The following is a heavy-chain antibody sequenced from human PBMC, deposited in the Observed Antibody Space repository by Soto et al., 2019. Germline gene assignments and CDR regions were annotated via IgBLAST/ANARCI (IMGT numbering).Heavy chain of an antibody. CDR3: VRDGTKTLRDWFDP. D-gene: IGHD1-1*01. V-gene: IGHV4-4*07. J-gene: IGHJ5*02. Sequence: PSETLSLTCTVSGASISGFYWSWIRKSAGKGLEWIGRIYATGTTDYNPSLKSRVMMSVDTSKKQFSLKLRSVTAADTTVYYCVRDGTKTLRDWFDPWGQGISVTVSS. CDR1: GASISGFY. CDR2: IYATGTT.